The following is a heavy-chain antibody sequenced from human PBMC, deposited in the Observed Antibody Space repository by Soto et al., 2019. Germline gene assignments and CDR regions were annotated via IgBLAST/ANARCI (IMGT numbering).Heavy chain of an antibody. Sequence: ASVKVSCKASGYTFTSYDINWVRQATGQGLEWMGLMNPNSGNTGYAQKFQGRVTMTRNTSISTAYMELSSLRSEDTAVYYCARGGDILTGPLSFYYYYYGMDVWGQGTTVTVSS. V-gene: IGHV1-8*01. J-gene: IGHJ6*02. CDR1: GYTFTSYD. CDR2: MNPNSGNT. D-gene: IGHD3-9*01. CDR3: ARGGDILTGPLSFYYYYYGMDV.